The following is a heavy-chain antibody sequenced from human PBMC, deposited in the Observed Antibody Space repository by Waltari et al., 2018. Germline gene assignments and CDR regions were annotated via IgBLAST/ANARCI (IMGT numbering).Heavy chain of an antibody. CDR2: IYYSGST. V-gene: IGHV4-30-4*08. D-gene: IGHD6-13*01. J-gene: IGHJ3*02. CDR1: GGSISSGDYY. CDR3: ARDNLEKQQLEYDAFDI. Sequence: QVQLQESGPGLVKPSQTLSLTCTVSGGSISSGDYYWSWIRQPPGKGLEWIGYIYYSGSTYYNPSLKSRVTISVDTSKNQFSLKLSSVTAADTAVYYCARDNLEKQQLEYDAFDIWGQGTMVTVSS.